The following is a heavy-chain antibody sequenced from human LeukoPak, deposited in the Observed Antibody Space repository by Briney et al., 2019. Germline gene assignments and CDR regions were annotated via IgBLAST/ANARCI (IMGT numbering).Heavy chain of an antibody. V-gene: IGHV3-74*01. CDR1: GFTFSSYW. CDR3: ARGRPHGNDY. J-gene: IGHJ4*02. Sequence: GGSLRLSCAASGFTFSSYWMNWVRQAPGKGLVWVSRIASDGSSTTYADSVKGRFSISRDNAKNTLYLQINSLKVEDTAVYYCARGRPHGNDYWGQGTLVTVSS. CDR2: IASDGSST. D-gene: IGHD4-23*01.